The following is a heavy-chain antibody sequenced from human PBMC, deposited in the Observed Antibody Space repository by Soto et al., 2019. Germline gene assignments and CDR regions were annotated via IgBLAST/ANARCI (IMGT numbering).Heavy chain of an antibody. CDR1: GFTFSSYA. D-gene: IGHD3-10*01. CDR3: AKVLWPLSFLVYYGSGSYYSGMDV. CDR2: ISGSGGST. Sequence: PGGSLRLSCAASGFTFSSYAMSWVRQAPGKGLEWVSAISGSGGSTYYADSVKGRFTISRDNSKNTLYLQMNSLRAEDTAVYYCAKVLWPLSFLVYYGSGSYYSGMDVWGQGTTLTVSS. V-gene: IGHV3-23*01. J-gene: IGHJ6*02.